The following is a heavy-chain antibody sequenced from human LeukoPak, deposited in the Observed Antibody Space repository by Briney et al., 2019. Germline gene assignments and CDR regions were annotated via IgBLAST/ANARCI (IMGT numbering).Heavy chain of an antibody. CDR1: GASISTNNYY. Sequence: SETLSLTCTVSGASISTNNYYWSWIRQPPGKGLEWIGSIYSGGYTYYNPSLKSRVTISVDTSKNQFSLKLSSVTAADTAIYYCQSRYLEWLLDYWGQGTLVTVSS. J-gene: IGHJ4*02. D-gene: IGHD3-3*01. V-gene: IGHV4-39*01. CDR3: QSRYLEWLLDY. CDR2: IYSGGYT.